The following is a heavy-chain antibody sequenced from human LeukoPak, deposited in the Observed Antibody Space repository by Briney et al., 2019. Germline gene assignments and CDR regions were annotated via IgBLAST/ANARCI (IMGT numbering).Heavy chain of an antibody. Sequence: QTGGSLRLSCAASGFTFSSYAMHWVRQAPGKGLEWVSGISWNSGSIGYADSVKGRFTISRDNAKNSLYLQMNSLRAEDTALYYCAKVYYDSSGYEAYFDYWGQGTLVTVSS. CDR2: ISWNSGSI. V-gene: IGHV3-9*01. J-gene: IGHJ4*02. CDR1: GFTFSSYA. CDR3: AKVYYDSSGYEAYFDY. D-gene: IGHD3-22*01.